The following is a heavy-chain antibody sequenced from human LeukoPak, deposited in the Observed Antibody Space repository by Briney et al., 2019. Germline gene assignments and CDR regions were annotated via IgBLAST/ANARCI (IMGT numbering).Heavy chain of an antibody. Sequence: SETLSLTCTVSSGSISSYYWSWIRQPPGKGLEWIGSIYYSGSTYYNPSLKSRVTISVDTSKNQFSLNLGSVTAADTAVYYCASPTTMTTAIGYWGQGTLVTVSS. J-gene: IGHJ4*02. D-gene: IGHD4-17*01. V-gene: IGHV4-59*05. CDR3: ASPTTMTTAIGY. CDR1: SGSISSYY. CDR2: IYYSGST.